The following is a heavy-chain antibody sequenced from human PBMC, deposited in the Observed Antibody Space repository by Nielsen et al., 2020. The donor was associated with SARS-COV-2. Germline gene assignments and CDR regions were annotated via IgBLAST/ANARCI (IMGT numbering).Heavy chain of an antibody. CDR2: ISYDGSNK. D-gene: IGHD3-10*01. CDR3: AKGDGYGSGSYPPEAPHWFDP. V-gene: IGHV3-30*18. Sequence: GESLKISCAASGFTFSSYGMHWVRQAPGKGLEWVAVISYDGSNKYYADSVKGRFTISRDNSKNTLYLQMNSLRAEDTAVYYCAKGDGYGSGSYPPEAPHWFDPWGQGTLVTVSS. J-gene: IGHJ5*02. CDR1: GFTFSSYG.